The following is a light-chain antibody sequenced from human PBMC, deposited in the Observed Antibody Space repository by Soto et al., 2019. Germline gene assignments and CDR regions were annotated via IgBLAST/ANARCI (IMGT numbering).Light chain of an antibody. CDR2: SDN. V-gene: IGLV1-44*01. J-gene: IGLJ2*01. CDR3: AAWDDSLNGLV. Sequence: QSVLTQPPSASGTPGQRVTISCSGSSSNIGSNTVNWYQQLPGTAPKLLLYSDNQRPSGVPDRFSVSKSGTSVSLAISGLQSDDEADYYCAAWDDSLNGLVFGGGTKLTVL. CDR1: SSNIGSNT.